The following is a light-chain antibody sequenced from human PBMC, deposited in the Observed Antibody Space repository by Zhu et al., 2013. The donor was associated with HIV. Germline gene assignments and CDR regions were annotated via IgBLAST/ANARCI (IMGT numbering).Light chain of an antibody. J-gene: IGKJ2*01. V-gene: IGKV4-1*01. CDR2: WAS. CDR1: QSVLYSSNNKNY. CDR3: HQYXSTPRL. Sequence: DIVMTQSPDSLAVSLGERATINCKSSQSVLYSSNNKNYLAWYQQNPGQPPKLLIYWASTRESGVPDRFSGSGSGTDFTLTISSLQAEDVAVYYCHQYXSTPRLFGQGTKLEIK.